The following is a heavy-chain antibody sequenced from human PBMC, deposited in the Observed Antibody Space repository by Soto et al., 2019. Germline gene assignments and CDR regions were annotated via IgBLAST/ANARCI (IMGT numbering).Heavy chain of an antibody. CDR3: ATDYLGGYYAFDI. Sequence: ASVKVSCKVSGYTLTELSMHWVRQAPGKGLEWMGGYDPEDGETIYAQKFQGRVTMTEDTSTDTAYMELSSLRSEDTAVYYCATDYLGGYYAFDIWGQGTMVTVSS. D-gene: IGHD1-26*01. V-gene: IGHV1-24*01. CDR2: YDPEDGET. J-gene: IGHJ3*02. CDR1: GYTLTELS.